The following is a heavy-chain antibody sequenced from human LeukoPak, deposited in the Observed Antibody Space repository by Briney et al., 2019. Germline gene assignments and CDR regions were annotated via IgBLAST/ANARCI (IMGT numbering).Heavy chain of an antibody. J-gene: IGHJ4*02. D-gene: IGHD3-22*01. CDR1: GGSISSYY. Sequence: SETLSLTCTVSGGSISSYYWNWIRQPAGKGLEWIGRINTSGSTNYNPSLKSRVTMSVDTSKNQFSLKLSSVTAADTAVYYCASAAYYYDSSGYYGAGFDYWGQGTLVTVSS. V-gene: IGHV4-4*07. CDR2: INTSGST. CDR3: ASAAYYYDSSGYYGAGFDY.